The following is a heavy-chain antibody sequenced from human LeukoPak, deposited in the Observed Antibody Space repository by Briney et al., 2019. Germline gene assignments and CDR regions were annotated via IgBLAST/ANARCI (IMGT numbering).Heavy chain of an antibody. Sequence: PGGSLGLSCAASGFTFSTYAMNWVRQAPGKGLEWVSAISVNGDDTYYAASVRGRFTISRDNSKTTLYLQMNSLRAEDTAVYYCAKDRGGGQWLALDFWGQGTQVTVSS. V-gene: IGHV3-23*01. CDR1: GFTFSTYA. CDR2: ISVNGDDT. J-gene: IGHJ4*02. D-gene: IGHD6-19*01. CDR3: AKDRGGGQWLALDF.